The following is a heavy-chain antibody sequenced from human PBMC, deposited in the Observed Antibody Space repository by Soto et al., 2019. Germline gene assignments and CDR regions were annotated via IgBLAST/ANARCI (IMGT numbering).Heavy chain of an antibody. J-gene: IGHJ4*02. CDR2: INAYNGNT. D-gene: IGHD2-8*01. CDR1: GDTFTSYG. CDR3: ARRGYYGVSPYYFDY. Sequence: ASVKLSCEASGDTFTSYGISWVRQAPGQGLEWMGWINAYNGNTNYAQKLQGRVTMTTDTSTSTAYMELRSLRSDDTAVYYCARRGYYGVSPYYFDYWGQGTLVTVSS. V-gene: IGHV1-18*01.